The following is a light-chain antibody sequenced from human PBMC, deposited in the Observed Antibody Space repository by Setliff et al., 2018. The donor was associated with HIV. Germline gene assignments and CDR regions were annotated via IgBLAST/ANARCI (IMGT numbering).Light chain of an antibody. V-gene: IGLV2-14*03. CDR1: RSDVGGYNS. J-gene: IGLJ1*01. Sequence: QSVLAQPASVSGSPGQSITISCTGTRSDVGGYNSVSWYQQHPGKVPKVLIYEVSNRPSGVSNRFSGSKSGNTAPLTISGLQADDEADYYCSSYTTTSTTVFGTGTKVTVL. CDR3: SSYTTTSTTV. CDR2: EVS.